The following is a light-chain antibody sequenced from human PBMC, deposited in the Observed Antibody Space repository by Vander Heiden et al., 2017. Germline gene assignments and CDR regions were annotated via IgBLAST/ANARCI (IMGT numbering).Light chain of an antibody. CDR3: GSYAGSYTRPLGS. CDR2: DVR. J-gene: IGLJ1*01. CDR1: SSDVGGYNY. V-gene: IGLV2-11*01. Sequence: QSALTQPRSVSGSPGQSVTISCTGTSSDVGGYNYVSWYQQHPGKAPKLMSYDVRKRPSGVPDRFSGSKSGNTASLTISGLQAEDEADYYCGSYAGSYTRPLGSFGTGTKVTVL.